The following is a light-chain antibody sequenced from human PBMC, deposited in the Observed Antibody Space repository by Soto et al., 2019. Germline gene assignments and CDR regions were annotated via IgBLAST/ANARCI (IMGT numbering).Light chain of an antibody. CDR3: QKYDSAPWT. CDR2: AAS. J-gene: IGKJ1*01. Sequence: DIQMTQSPSSLSASVRDRVTITCRASQGISNYLAWYQQKPGKVPKLLIYAASTLQSGVPSRFSGSGSGTEFPLTISSLQPEDVATYYCQKYDSAPWTFGQGTKVEIK. CDR1: QGISNY. V-gene: IGKV1-27*01.